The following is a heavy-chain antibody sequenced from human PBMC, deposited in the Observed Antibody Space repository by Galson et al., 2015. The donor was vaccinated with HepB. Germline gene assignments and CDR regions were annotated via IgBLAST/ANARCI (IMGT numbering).Heavy chain of an antibody. J-gene: IGHJ4*02. CDR2: FIPVFGPA. CDR3: ARDGTGTSLYYFDY. V-gene: IGHV1-69*13. Sequence: SVKVSCKVSGGTFINYIFTWVRQAPGQGLEWMGGFIPVFGPANYAPKFQGRLTITADESASTVYMELSSLRSEDTAMYYCARDGTGTSLYYFDYWGQGTLVTVSS. D-gene: IGHD3/OR15-3a*01. CDR1: GGTFINYI.